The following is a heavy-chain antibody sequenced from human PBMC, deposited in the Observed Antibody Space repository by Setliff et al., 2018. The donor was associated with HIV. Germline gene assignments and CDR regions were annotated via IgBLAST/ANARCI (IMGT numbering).Heavy chain of an antibody. CDR2: IYHGGYT. Sequence: SETLSLTCAVPGGSISTNYWWSWVRQPPGKGLEWIGEIYHGGYTNYNPSLKSRATISVDKSKNHFSLKLTSVTAADTAVYYCAKARPHKDWNFVSLFDSWGQGTLVTVSS. J-gene: IGHJ4*02. CDR1: GGSISTNYW. CDR3: AKARPHKDWNFVSLFDS. D-gene: IGHD1-7*01. V-gene: IGHV4-4*02.